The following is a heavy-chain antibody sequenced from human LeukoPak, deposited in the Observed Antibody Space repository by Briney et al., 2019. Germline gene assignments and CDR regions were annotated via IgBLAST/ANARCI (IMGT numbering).Heavy chain of an antibody. J-gene: IGHJ4*02. CDR2: ISWNSGSI. CDR1: GFTFDDYA. V-gene: IGHV3-9*01. CDR3: AKDMTDAVFGSLDY. D-gene: IGHD2-8*01. Sequence: GGPLRLSCAASGFTFDDYAMHWVRQAPGKGLEWVSGISWNSGSIGYADSVKGRFTISRDNAKNSLYLQMNSLRAEGTALYYCAKDMTDAVFGSLDYWGQGTLVTVSS.